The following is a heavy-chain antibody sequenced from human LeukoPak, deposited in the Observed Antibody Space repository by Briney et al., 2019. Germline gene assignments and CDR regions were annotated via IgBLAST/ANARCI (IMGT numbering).Heavy chain of an antibody. J-gene: IGHJ4*02. V-gene: IGHV3-7*01. D-gene: IGHD3-3*01. Sequence: GGSLRLSCVASGFTFDEFYMSWVRQAPGKGLEWVANINKDGREKYYVDSVKGRFTVSRDNANNSLYLQMNSLRVEDTAVYYCARVYYDFWSGYCYFDYWGQGTLVTVSS. CDR3: ARVYYDFWSGYCYFDY. CDR1: GFTFDEFY. CDR2: INKDGREK.